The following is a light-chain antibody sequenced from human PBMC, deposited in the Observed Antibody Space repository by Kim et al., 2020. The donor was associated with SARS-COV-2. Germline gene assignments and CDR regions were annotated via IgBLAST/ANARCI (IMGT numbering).Light chain of an antibody. CDR2: KVS. Sequence: DVVMTQSPLSLPVTLGQPASISCRSSQSLVYSDGNTYLNWFQQRPGQSPRRLIYKVSNRDSAVPDRFSGSGSGTDFTLTISRVEAEDVGVYYCMQASDWPYSFGQGTKLEI. CDR3: MQASDWPYS. J-gene: IGKJ2*03. CDR1: QSLVYSDGNTY. V-gene: IGKV2-30*01.